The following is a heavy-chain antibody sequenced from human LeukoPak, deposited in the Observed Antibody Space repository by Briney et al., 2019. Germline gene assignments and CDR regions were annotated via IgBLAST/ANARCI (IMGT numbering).Heavy chain of an antibody. CDR1: GFTFSNYW. Sequence: GGSLRLSCAASGFTFSNYWMHWVRQAPGKGLVWVSRINSDGISTSYADSVKGRFTISRDNAKNTLNLQMNSLRAEDTAVYYCAKGVVVVAAKYYFDYWGQGTLVTVSS. D-gene: IGHD2-15*01. V-gene: IGHV3-74*01. CDR3: AKGVVVVAAKYYFDY. J-gene: IGHJ4*02. CDR2: INSDGIST.